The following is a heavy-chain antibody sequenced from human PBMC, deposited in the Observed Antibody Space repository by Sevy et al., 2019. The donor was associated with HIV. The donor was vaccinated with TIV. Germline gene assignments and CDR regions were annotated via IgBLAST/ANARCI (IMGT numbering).Heavy chain of an antibody. J-gene: IGHJ4*02. CDR2: ISYSGGST. CDR1: GFTFSSSA. CDR3: AKDAIRGDYDYFDY. Sequence: GGSLRLSCAASGFTFSSSAMSWVRQAPGKGLEWVSAISYSGGSTYYADSVKGRFTISRDNSKNMLYLQMNSLGAEDTAVYYCAKDAIRGDYDYFDYWGQGTLVTVSS. D-gene: IGHD4-17*01. V-gene: IGHV3-23*01.